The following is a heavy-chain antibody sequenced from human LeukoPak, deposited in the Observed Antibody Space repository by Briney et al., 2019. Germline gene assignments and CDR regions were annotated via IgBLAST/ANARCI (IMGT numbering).Heavy chain of an antibody. J-gene: IGHJ6*02. Sequence: ASVKVSCKASGYTFTGYYMHWVRQAPGLGLEWMGWINPNSGGTNYAQKFQGWVTMTRDTSISTAYMELSRLRSDDTAVYYCARGEGYGGIYGMDVWGQGTTVTVSS. CDR1: GYTFTGYY. CDR2: INPNSGGT. V-gene: IGHV1-2*04. CDR3: ARGEGYGGIYGMDV. D-gene: IGHD4-23*01.